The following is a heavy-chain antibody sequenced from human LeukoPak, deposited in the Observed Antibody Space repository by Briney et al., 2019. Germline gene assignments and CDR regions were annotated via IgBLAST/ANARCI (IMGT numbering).Heavy chain of an antibody. J-gene: IGHJ6*03. CDR3: TRDGLQYDYGDPNPNNYYYYYMDV. CDR1: GFTFGDYA. Sequence: GGSLRLSCTASGFTFGDYAMSWVRQAPGKGLEWVGFIRSKAYGGTTEYAASVKGRFTISRDDSKSIAYLQMNSLKTEDTAVYYCTRDGLQYDYGDPNPNNYYYYYMDVWGKGTTVTVSS. D-gene: IGHD4-17*01. CDR2: IRSKAYGGTT. V-gene: IGHV3-49*04.